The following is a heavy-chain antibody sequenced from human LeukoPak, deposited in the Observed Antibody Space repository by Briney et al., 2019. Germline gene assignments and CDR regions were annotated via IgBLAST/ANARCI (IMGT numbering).Heavy chain of an antibody. Sequence: ASVKVSCKASGYTFTSYYMHWVRQAPGQGLEWMGIINPSGGSTSYAQKFQGRVTMTRDMSTSTVYMELSSLRSEDTAVYYCARVLRYDSSAPPGGFDYWGQGTLVTVSS. V-gene: IGHV1-46*01. D-gene: IGHD3-22*01. CDR2: INPSGGST. CDR1: GYTFTSYY. CDR3: ARVLRYDSSAPPGGFDY. J-gene: IGHJ4*02.